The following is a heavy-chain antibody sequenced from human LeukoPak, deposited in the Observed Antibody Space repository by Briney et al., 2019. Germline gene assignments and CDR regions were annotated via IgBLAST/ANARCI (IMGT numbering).Heavy chain of an antibody. J-gene: IGHJ3*02. V-gene: IGHV1-18*01. CDR1: GYTFTSYG. CDR2: ISAYNGNT. CDR3: ARSGHIVVVTAPDAFDI. D-gene: IGHD2-21*02. Sequence: ASVKVSCKASGYTFTSYGISWVRQAPGQGLEWMGWISAYNGNTNYAQKLQGRVTMTTDTSTSTAYMELWSLRSDDTAVYYCARSGHIVVVTAPDAFDIWGQGTMVTVSS.